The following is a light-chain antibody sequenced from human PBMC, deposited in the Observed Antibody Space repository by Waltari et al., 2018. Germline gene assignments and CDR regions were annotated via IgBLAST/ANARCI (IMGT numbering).Light chain of an antibody. J-gene: IGLJ3*02. CDR2: DNA. CDR1: SSNIGNND. Sequence: QSVLTQPPSVSEAPGKQGTSSCSGSSSNIGNNDISWYQHLPGTAPKLLIYDNAKRPPRIPDRFSGARSRTSPTLGITGLQTGNKADYYSGTRDRSLNVGVFCGGTEITVL. CDR3: GTRDRSLNVGV. V-gene: IGLV1-51*01.